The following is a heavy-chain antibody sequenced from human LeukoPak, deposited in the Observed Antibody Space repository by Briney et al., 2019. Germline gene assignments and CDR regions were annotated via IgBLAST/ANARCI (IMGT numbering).Heavy chain of an antibody. V-gene: IGHV3-7*03. CDR2: LKQDGSEK. Sequence: GGSLRLSCAASGFTFSSYEMNWVRQAPGKGLEWVANLKQDGSEKYYVDSVKGRFTISRDNSKNTLYLQMNSLRAEDTAVYYCAKTGSIDYWGQGTLVTVSS. CDR1: GFTFSSYE. J-gene: IGHJ4*02. CDR3: AKTGSIDY.